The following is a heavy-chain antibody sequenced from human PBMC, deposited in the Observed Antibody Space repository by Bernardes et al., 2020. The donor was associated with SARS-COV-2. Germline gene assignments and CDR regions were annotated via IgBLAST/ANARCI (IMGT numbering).Heavy chain of an antibody. CDR2: FSDGGLST. J-gene: IGHJ5*02. Sequence: GSLRLSCAASGFTFSNYAMNWVRQAPGKGLEWVSGFSDGGLSTYYADSVKGRFTISRDSSKNTQRITALSAEDTAVYYCATYDSTGFYYGAWGQGTLVTVSS. V-gene: IGHV3-23*01. D-gene: IGHD3-22*01. CDR3: ATYDSTGFYYGA. CDR1: GFTFSNYA.